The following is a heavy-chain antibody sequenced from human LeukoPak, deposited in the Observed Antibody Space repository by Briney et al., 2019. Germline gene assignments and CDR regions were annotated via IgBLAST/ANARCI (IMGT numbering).Heavy chain of an antibody. CDR2: INISGNT. Sequence: TPSETLSLTCTVSGGSITSYYWSWIRQPAGKGLEWIGRINISGNTNYNPSLKSRVTMSLDTSKNQISLKLSAVTAADTAVYYCARDPLKGFDYWGQGMLVTVSS. V-gene: IGHV4-4*07. CDR1: GGSITSYY. J-gene: IGHJ4*02. CDR3: ARDPLKGFDY.